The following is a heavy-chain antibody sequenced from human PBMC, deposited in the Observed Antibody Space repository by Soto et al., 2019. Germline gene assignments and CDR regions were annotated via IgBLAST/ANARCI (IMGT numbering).Heavy chain of an antibody. V-gene: IGHV3-48*02. CDR2: MTSDTKTI. D-gene: IGHD6-19*01. CDR3: ARSVEGHFDY. CDR1: GFKFSIYS. Sequence: EVQLVESGGALVQPGGSLRLSCVASGFKFSIYSMNWVRQAPGKGLEWSAYMTSDTKTIKYGDSVKGRFTISRDNAKNSVYLQMNNLSDEDTALYYCARSVEGHFDYWGQGTVVTVSS. J-gene: IGHJ4*02.